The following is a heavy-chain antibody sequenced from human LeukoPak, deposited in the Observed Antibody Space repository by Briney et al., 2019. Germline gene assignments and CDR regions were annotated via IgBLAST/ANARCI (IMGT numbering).Heavy chain of an antibody. CDR1: GGSISSSSYY. D-gene: IGHD6-19*01. CDR3: ARAPEFSSGWLLDC. Sequence: SETLSLTCTVSGGSISSSSYYWGWIRQPPGKGLEWIGSIYYSGSTYYNPSLKSRVTISVDTSKNQFSLKVSSVTAADTGVYYCARAPEFSSGWLLDCWGQGSLLTVSS. J-gene: IGHJ4*02. V-gene: IGHV4-39*07. CDR2: IYYSGST.